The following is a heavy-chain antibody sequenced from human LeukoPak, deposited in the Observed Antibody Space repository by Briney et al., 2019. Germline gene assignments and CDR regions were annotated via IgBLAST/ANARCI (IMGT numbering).Heavy chain of an antibody. J-gene: IGHJ4*02. CDR3: ARTYYYDSSGQPPNFDY. CDR2: IYNSGST. CDR1: GGSISSYY. Sequence: SETLSLTCTVSGGSISSYYWSWIRQPPGKGLEWIGNIYNSGSTNYNPSLKSRVTISVDTSKNQFSLKLSSVTAADTAVYYCARTYYYDSSGQPPNFDYWGQGTLVTVSS. D-gene: IGHD3-22*01. V-gene: IGHV4-59*12.